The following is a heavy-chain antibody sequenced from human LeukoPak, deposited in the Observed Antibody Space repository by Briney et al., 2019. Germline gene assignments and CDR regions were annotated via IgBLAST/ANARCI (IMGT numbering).Heavy chain of an antibody. CDR1: GGSFSGYY. CDR3: AAREGEYSYGWSLSFDY. D-gene: IGHD5-18*01. J-gene: IGHJ4*02. CDR2: INHSGST. V-gene: IGHV4-34*04. Sequence: PSETLSLTCAVYGGSFSGYYWSWIRQPPGKGLEWVGEINHSGSTNHNPPLKSRATISVDTSKNQFSLRLSSVTAADTAVYYCAAREGEYSYGWSLSFDYWGQGTLVTVSS.